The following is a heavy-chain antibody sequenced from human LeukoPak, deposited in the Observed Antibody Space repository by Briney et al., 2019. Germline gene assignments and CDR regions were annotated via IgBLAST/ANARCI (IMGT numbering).Heavy chain of an antibody. Sequence: KPSETLSLTCTVSGYSISSGYYWAWIRQPPGKGLEWIGTIYHSGSTYYNPSLKSRVTISVDTSKNQFSLKLSSVTAADTAVYYCATQVGATRGYFDYWGQGTLVTVSS. CDR2: IYHSGST. J-gene: IGHJ4*02. CDR3: ATQVGATRGYFDY. D-gene: IGHD1-26*01. V-gene: IGHV4-38-2*02. CDR1: GYSISSGYY.